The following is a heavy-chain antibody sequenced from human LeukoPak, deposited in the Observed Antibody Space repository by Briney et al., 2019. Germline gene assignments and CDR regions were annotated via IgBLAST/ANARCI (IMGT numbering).Heavy chain of an antibody. CDR3: VRHNYGYDY. CDR1: GFDFSRYW. CDR2: SHNDGNSV. V-gene: IGHV3-74*01. J-gene: IGHJ4*02. Sequence: GGSLRLSCAASGFDFSRYWMHWVRQVPGKEVMWVSHSHNDGNSVSYADSVKGRFTVSRDNAKNTLYLQMNRLRAEDTAVYYCVRHNYGYDYWGQGTQVTVSS. D-gene: IGHD3-10*01.